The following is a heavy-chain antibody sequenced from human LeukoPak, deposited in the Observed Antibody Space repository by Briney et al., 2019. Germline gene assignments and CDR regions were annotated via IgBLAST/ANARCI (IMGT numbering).Heavy chain of an antibody. V-gene: IGHV3-21*01. D-gene: IGHD2-15*01. CDR2: ISSSSSYI. J-gene: IGHJ6*02. Sequence: GGSLRLSCAASGSTFSSYSMNWVRQAPGKGLEWVSSISSSSSYIYYADSVKGRFTISRDNAKNSLYLQMNSLRAEDTAVYYCASLRGSCSGGSCYDYYGMDVWGQGTTVTVSS. CDR1: GSTFSSYS. CDR3: ASLRGSCSGGSCYDYYGMDV.